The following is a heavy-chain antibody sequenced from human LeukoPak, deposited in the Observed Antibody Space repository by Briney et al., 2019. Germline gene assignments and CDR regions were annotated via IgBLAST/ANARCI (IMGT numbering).Heavy chain of an antibody. D-gene: IGHD6-19*01. V-gene: IGHV4-34*01. CDR3: ARGARAVAGTGLFYYYYYYMDV. Sequence: NSSETLSLTCAVYGGSFSGYYWSWIRQPPGKGLAWIGEINHSGSTNYNPSLKSRVTISVDTSKNQFSLKLSSVTAADTAVYYCARGARAVAGTGLFYYYYYYMDVWGKGTTVTVSS. CDR1: GGSFSGYY. J-gene: IGHJ6*03. CDR2: INHSGST.